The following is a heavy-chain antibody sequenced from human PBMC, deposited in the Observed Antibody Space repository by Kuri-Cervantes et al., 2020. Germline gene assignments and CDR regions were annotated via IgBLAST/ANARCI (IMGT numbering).Heavy chain of an antibody. CDR2: INPSNGDT. CDR3: ARGRAAAGFLPSVRYYFDY. J-gene: IGHJ4*02. D-gene: IGHD6-13*01. CDR1: GYTFTNYL. V-gene: IGHV1-8*02. Sequence: ASVKVSCKASGYTFTNYLMHWVRQAPGQRLEWMGWINPSNGDTFYSQKFQGRVTMTRNTSISTAYMELSSLRSEDTAVYYCARGRAAAGFLPSVRYYFDYWGQGTLVTVSS.